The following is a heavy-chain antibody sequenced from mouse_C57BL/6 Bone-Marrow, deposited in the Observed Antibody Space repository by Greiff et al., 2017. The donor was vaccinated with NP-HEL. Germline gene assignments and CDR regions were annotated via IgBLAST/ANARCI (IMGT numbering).Heavy chain of an antibody. CDR3: ALLLLYAMDY. Sequence: VMLVESGPGLVQPSQSLSITCTVSGFSLTSYGVHWVRQSPGKGLEWLGVIWSGGSTDYNAAFISRLSISKDNSKSQVFFKMNSLQADDTAIYYCALLLLYAMDYWGQGTSVTVSS. V-gene: IGHV2-2*01. J-gene: IGHJ4*01. D-gene: IGHD1-1*01. CDR2: IWSGGST. CDR1: GFSLTSYG.